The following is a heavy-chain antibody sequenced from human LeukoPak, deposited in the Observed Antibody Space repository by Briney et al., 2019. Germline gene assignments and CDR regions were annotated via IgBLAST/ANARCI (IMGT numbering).Heavy chain of an antibody. V-gene: IGHV4-59*01. Sequence: KPSETLSLTCTVSGGSISSYYWSWIRQPPGKGLEWIGYIYYSGSTNYNPSLKSRVTISVDTSKNQFSLKLSSVTAADTAVYYCARGEWELLRDYYYYYMDVWGKGTTVTVSS. CDR1: GGSISSYY. J-gene: IGHJ6*03. CDR2: IYYSGST. D-gene: IGHD1-26*01. CDR3: ARGEWELLRDYYYYYMDV.